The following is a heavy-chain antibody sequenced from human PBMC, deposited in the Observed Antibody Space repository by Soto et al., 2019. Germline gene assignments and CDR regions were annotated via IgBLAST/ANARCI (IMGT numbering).Heavy chain of an antibody. CDR3: ARERSTYGGCGTGEVNENWFAP. Sequence: PETLSLTCTVSGGSIRHYYWSWIRQSPWKGLEWIGYAYYSGSTDYNPSLKSRVTMSVDTSKNQVSLKLNSVTTADTAVYYCARERSTYGGCGTGEVNENWFAPSGPGSIVTVSS. CDR2: AYYSGST. J-gene: IGHJ5*02. D-gene: IGHD2-8*01. V-gene: IGHV4-59*01. CDR1: GGSIRHYY.